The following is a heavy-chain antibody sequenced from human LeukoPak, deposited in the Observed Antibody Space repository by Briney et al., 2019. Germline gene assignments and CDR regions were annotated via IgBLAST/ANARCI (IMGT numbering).Heavy chain of an antibody. CDR1: GYSFIGYY. CDR3: ARDGGIVAVPAANWFDP. V-gene: IGHV1-2*02. D-gene: IGHD2-2*01. J-gene: IGHJ5*02. CDR2: INPNSGGT. Sequence: ASVKVSCKASGYSFIGYYMHWVRQAPGQGLEWLGWINPNSGGTNYAQKFQGRVTMTRDTSISTVYMELNRLRSDDTAVYCCARDGGIVAVPAANWFDPWGQGTLVTVSS.